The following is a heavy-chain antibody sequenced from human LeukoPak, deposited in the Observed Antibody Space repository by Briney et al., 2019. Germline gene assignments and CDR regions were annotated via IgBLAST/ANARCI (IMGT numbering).Heavy chain of an antibody. CDR2: INRDGIST. J-gene: IGHJ3*01. CDR3: ARVPYVFDL. V-gene: IGHV3-74*01. Sequence: PGGSLRLSCAASGFTSSNYWMHWVRQAPGKGLVWVSRINRDGISTDYLDSVKGRFTIYRDNARNTLYLQMNSLRAEDTAVYYCARVPYVFDLWGQGTMVTVSS. CDR1: GFTSSNYW.